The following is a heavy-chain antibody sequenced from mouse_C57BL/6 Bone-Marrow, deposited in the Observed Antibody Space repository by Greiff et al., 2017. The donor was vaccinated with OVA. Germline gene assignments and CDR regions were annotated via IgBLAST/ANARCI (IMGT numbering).Heavy chain of an antibody. CDR3: ASRIYRFHWYFEV. V-gene: IGHV1-81*01. J-gene: IGHJ1*03. CDR2: IYPRSGNT. CDR1: GYTFTSYG. Sequence: QVQLQQSGAELARPGASVKLSCKASGYTFTSYGISWVKQRTGQGLEWIGEIYPRSGNTYYNEKFKGMATLTAEKSSSTAYRSLRSLTSEDSAVYFCASRIYRFHWYFEVWSTGTTVTVSS. D-gene: IGHD1-3*01.